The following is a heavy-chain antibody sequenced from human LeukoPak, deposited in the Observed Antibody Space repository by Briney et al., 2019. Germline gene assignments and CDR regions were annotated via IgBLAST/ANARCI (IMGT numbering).Heavy chain of an antibody. CDR3: AKALIPDLYVMDV. CDR2: ISWNGGNI. D-gene: IGHD1-14*01. CDR1: RLTFDDYA. J-gene: IGHJ6*02. Sequence: GRSQRLSCAASRLTFDDYATHWARHAPGKGLEWVSDISWNGGNIGHAGSVKGRFTNFRDNAKKAIYLQKNRLKGWDTALYYWAKALIPDLYVMDVGGEGTTVTVS. V-gene: IGHV3-9*01.